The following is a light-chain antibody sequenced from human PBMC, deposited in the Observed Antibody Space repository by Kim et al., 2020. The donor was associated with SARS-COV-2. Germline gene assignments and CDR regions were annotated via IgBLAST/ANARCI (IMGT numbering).Light chain of an antibody. CDR1: SSNIGNYY. CDR3: ATWDTSLNVGL. CDR2: DTN. Sequence: GQKVTISCSGGSSNIGNYYVYWFQQLPGAAPRLLIYDTNKRPSGIPDRFSGSQSGTSGTLRISGLQTGDEADYYCATWDTSLNVGLFGGGTQLTVL. V-gene: IGLV1-51*01. J-gene: IGLJ2*01.